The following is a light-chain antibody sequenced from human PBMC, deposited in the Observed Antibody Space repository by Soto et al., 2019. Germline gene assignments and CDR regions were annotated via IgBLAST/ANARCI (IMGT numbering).Light chain of an antibody. V-gene: IGLV2-14*01. J-gene: IGLJ1*01. CDR2: EVS. Sequence: QSVLTQPASVSGSPGQSITISCTGTSSDVGGYNYVSWYQQHPGKAPKVMIYEVSYRPSGVSNRFSGSKSGNTASLTISGLQAEDEADYYCISYTSSSLYVFGTGTKVTVL. CDR1: SSDVGGYNY. CDR3: ISYTSSSLYV.